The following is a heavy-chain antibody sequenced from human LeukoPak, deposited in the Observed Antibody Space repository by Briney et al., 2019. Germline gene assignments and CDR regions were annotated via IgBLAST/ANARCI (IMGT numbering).Heavy chain of an antibody. J-gene: IGHJ4*02. D-gene: IGHD1/OR15-1a*01. CDR2: IWYDGRNQ. Sequence: PGRSLRLSCAASGFTFSRYSMHWVRQAPGKGLEWVALIWYDGRNQYYADFVKGRFTLSRDNSKNTLYLQMDSLRAEDTAVYYCARVTHVGNNFDYWGQGTLVTVSS. CDR1: GFTFSRYS. CDR3: ARVTHVGNNFDY. V-gene: IGHV3-33*01.